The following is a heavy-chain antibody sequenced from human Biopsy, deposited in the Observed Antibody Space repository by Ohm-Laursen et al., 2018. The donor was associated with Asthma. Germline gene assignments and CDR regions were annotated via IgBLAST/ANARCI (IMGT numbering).Heavy chain of an antibody. D-gene: IGHD2-8*01. V-gene: IGHV3-30*03. Sequence: SLRLSCTASGFTFSNYGMHWVRQVAGKGLDWVAVVTYDGISQYYAESVKGRFTISRDNSRNTLNLQMNSVRPDDAAVYFCARERAGVLGSYNGMDVWGPGTAVSVSS. CDR3: ARERAGVLGSYNGMDV. CDR2: VTYDGISQ. CDR1: GFTFSNYG. J-gene: IGHJ6*02.